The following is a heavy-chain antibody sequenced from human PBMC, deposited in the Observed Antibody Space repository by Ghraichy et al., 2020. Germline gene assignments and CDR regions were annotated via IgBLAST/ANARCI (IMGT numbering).Heavy chain of an antibody. Sequence: SETLSLTCSVSGGSISSSSSYWGWIRQPPGKGLEWIGHIYNSGRTYYNPSLKSRVTISVDTSKNQFSLNVRTVTAADTAVYFGARRPPRIQLTDDSFDYWGQGTVVTVSS. D-gene: IGHD1-1*01. V-gene: IGHV4-39*01. CDR1: GGSISSSSSY. J-gene: IGHJ4*02. CDR2: IYNSGRT. CDR3: ARRPPRIQLTDDSFDY.